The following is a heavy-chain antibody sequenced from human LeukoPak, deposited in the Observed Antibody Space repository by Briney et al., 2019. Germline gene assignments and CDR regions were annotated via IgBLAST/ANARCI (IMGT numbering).Heavy chain of an antibody. CDR3: ARHSYGTLDY. CDR2: ISGSGGST. D-gene: IGHD5-18*01. V-gene: IGHV3-23*01. CDR1: GFTLSSYA. Sequence: GGSLRLSCAASGFTLSSYAMSWVRQAPGKGLEWVSAISGSGGSTYYADSVKGRFTISRDNSKNTLYLQMNSLRAEDTAVYYCARHSYGTLDYWGQGTLVTVSS. J-gene: IGHJ4*02.